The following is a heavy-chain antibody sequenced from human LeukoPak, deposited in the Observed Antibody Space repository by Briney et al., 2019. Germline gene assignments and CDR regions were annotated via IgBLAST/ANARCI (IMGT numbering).Heavy chain of an antibody. CDR1: GFTFSSYA. J-gene: IGHJ4*02. V-gene: IGHV3-23*01. Sequence: GGSLRLSCAASGFTFSSYAMTWVRQAPGKGLEWVSGISGTGGTTYYADSVKGRFTISRDNSKNTLYLQMNSPRAEDTAVYYCAKFPRAVLVAGTLDYWGQGTLVTVSS. CDR2: ISGTGGTT. D-gene: IGHD6-19*01. CDR3: AKFPRAVLVAGTLDY.